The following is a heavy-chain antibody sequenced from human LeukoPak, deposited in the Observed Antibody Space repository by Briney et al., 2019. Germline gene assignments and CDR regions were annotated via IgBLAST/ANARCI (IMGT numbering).Heavy chain of an antibody. V-gene: IGHV4-38-2*02. Sequence: PSETLSLTCSVSGFSVSSGNYWGWIRQPPGRGLERIGNVHHSGNTYYNMSLRSRVTLSLDTSRNQFSLSLTSVTAADTAVYFCARVRGGGYYYLPFDSWGRGALVTVSS. CDR2: VHHSGNT. D-gene: IGHD3-22*01. J-gene: IGHJ4*02. CDR3: ARVRGGGYYYLPFDS. CDR1: GFSVSSGNY.